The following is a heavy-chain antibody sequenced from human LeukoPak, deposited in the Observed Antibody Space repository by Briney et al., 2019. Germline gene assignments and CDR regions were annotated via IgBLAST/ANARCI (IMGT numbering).Heavy chain of an antibody. J-gene: IGHJ4*02. Sequence: GGSLRLSCAASGFTFDTYWMSWVRQAPGKGLEWVANIKRDGTERDYVDSMKARFTISRDNAKNSLYLQMNSLRAEDTAVYYCARLGILGSSHYFDYWGQGALVTVSS. CDR2: IKRDGTER. CDR1: GFTFDTYW. D-gene: IGHD6-6*01. CDR3: ARLGILGSSHYFDY. V-gene: IGHV3-7*01.